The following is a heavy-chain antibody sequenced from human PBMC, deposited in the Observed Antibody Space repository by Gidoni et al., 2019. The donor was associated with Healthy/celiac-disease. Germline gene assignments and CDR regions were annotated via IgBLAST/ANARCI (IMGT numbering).Heavy chain of an antibody. CDR2: IYYSGST. CDR1: GGSISSYY. V-gene: IGHV4-59*01. D-gene: IGHD4-17*01. CDR3: AREGDYGVRWYFDY. Sequence: QVQLQESGPGLVKPSETLSLTCTVSGGSISSYYWSWIRQPPGKGLEWIGYIYYSGSTNYNPSLKSRVTISVDTSKNQFSLKLSSVTAADTAVYYCAREGDYGVRWYFDYWGQGTLVTVSS. J-gene: IGHJ4*02.